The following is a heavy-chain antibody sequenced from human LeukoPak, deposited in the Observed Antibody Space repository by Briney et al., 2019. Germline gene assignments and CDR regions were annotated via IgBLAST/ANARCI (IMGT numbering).Heavy chain of an antibody. J-gene: IGHJ4*02. V-gene: IGHV6-1*01. CDR2: TYYRSKWYN. CDR3: ARVDRAISTTGTLGD. CDR1: GDSVSSNSGA. D-gene: IGHD6-13*01. Sequence: SQTLSLTCAISGDSVSSNSGAWNWIRQSPSRGLEWLGRTYYRSKWYNDYAVSVQSRITINPDTSKNQFSLQLNSVTPEDTAVYYCARVDRAISTTGTLGDWGQGNLVTVSS.